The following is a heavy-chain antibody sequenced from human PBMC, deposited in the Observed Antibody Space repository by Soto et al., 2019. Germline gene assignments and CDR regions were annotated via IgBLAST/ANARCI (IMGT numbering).Heavy chain of an antibody. J-gene: IGHJ4*02. D-gene: IGHD3-22*01. CDR2: IKSKTDGGTT. V-gene: IGHV3-15*07. CDR1: GFTFSNAW. CDR3: KGGLYSSVYYVDY. Sequence: PGGSLRLSCAASGFTFSNAWMNWVRQAPGKGLEWVGRIKSKTDGGTTDYAAPVKGRFTISRDDSKNTLFLKMNSLKTEHTAFYYCKGGLYSSVYYVDYGGQGMWATVS.